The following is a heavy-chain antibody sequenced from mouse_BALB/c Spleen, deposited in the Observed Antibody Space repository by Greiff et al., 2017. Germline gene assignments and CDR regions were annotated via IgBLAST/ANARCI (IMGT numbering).Heavy chain of an antibody. D-gene: IGHD3-1*01. Sequence: QVQLQQSGPKLVRPGVSVKISCKGSSYTFTDYAMHWVKQSHAKSLEWIGVISTYYGNTNYNQKFKGKATMTVDKSSSTAYMELARLTSEDSAVYYCARGSSGYDYFDYWGQGTTLTVSS. CDR3: ARGSSGYDYFDY. J-gene: IGHJ2*01. V-gene: IGHV1-67*01. CDR2: ISTYYGNT. CDR1: SYTFTDYA.